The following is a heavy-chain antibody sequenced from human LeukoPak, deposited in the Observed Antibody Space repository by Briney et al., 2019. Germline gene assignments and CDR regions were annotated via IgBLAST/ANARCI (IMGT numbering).Heavy chain of an antibody. CDR3: ARQTGSGLFTLP. Sequence: SETLSLTCTVSGGSISSSTYYWAWIRQPPGKGLEWIGSIYYSGSTYYNPSLKSRVIISVDTSKNQFSLKLSSVTAADTAVYYCARQTGSGLFTLPGGQGTLVTVSS. V-gene: IGHV4-39*01. D-gene: IGHD3/OR15-3a*01. CDR1: GGSISSSTYY. CDR2: IYYSGST. J-gene: IGHJ4*02.